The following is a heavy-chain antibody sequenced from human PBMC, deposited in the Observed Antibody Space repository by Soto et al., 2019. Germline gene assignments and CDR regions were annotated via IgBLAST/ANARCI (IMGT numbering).Heavy chain of an antibody. J-gene: IGHJ4*02. CDR3: ARLEGERCSGGSCFLDY. V-gene: IGHV4-59*08. Sequence: QVQLQESGPGLVKPSETLSLTCTVSGGSISSYYWSWIRQPPGKGLEWIGYIYYSGSTNYNPSLKSRVTISVDTSKNQFSLKLSSVTAADTAVYYCARLEGERCSGGSCFLDYWGQGTLVTVSS. CDR1: GGSISSYY. CDR2: IYYSGST. D-gene: IGHD2-15*01.